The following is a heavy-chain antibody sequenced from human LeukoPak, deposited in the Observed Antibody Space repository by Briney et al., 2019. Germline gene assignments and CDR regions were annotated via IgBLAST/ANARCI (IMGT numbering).Heavy chain of an antibody. CDR1: GSTFGDYA. Sequence: KPGQSLRLSCTASGSTFGDYAMSWFRQAPGKGLEWVGFIRSKAYGGTTEYAASVKGRFTISRDDSKSIAYLQMNSLKTEDTAVYYCTRGLIGDDFWSGYYPYYFDYWGQGTLVTVSS. J-gene: IGHJ4*02. CDR3: TRGLIGDDFWSGYYPYYFDY. D-gene: IGHD3-3*01. V-gene: IGHV3-49*05. CDR2: IRSKAYGGTT.